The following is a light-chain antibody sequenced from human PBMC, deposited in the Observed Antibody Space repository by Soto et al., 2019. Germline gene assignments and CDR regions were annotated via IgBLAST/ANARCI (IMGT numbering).Light chain of an antibody. CDR3: KQRSNWPPGYT. V-gene: IGKV3-11*01. J-gene: IGKJ2*01. CDR1: QSVSSY. Sequence: EIVLTQSPATLSLSPGERATLSCRASQSVSSYLAWYQQKPGQAPRLLIYDASNRATGIPARFSGSGSGTDFNLTISSLEPEDFAVYYCKQRSNWPPGYTFGQGTKLEIK. CDR2: DAS.